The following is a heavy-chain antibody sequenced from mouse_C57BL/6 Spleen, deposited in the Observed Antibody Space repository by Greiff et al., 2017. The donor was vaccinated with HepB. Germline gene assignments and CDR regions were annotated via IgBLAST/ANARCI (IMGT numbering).Heavy chain of an antibody. CDR1: GFTFSDYG. Sequence: LKESGGGLVKPGGSLKLSCAASGFTFSDYGMHWVRQAPEKGLEWVANINYDGSSTYYLDSLKSRFIISRDNAKNILYLQMSSLKSEDTATYYCAREGYGSSYRYFDVWGTGTTVTVSS. D-gene: IGHD1-1*01. CDR3: AREGYGSSYRYFDV. CDR2: INYDGSST. V-gene: IGHV5-16*01. J-gene: IGHJ1*03.